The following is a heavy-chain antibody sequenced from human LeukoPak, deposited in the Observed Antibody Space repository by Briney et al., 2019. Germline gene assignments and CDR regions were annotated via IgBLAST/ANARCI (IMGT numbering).Heavy chain of an antibody. CDR3: ARDPLSRFGEILAAWFDP. CDR1: GYTFTGYY. CDR2: INSNSGGT. J-gene: IGHJ5*02. V-gene: IGHV1-2*02. Sequence: GASVKVSCEASGYTFTGYYMHWVRQAPGQGLEWMGWINSNSGGTNYAQKFQGRVTMTRDTSINTAYLELTRLRSDDTAVYYCARDPLSRFGEILAAWFDPWGQGTLVTVSS. D-gene: IGHD3-10*01.